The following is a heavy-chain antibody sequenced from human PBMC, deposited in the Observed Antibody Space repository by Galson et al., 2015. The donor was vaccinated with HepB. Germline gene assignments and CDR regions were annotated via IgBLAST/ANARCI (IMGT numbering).Heavy chain of an antibody. V-gene: IGHV3-30*04. CDR2: ITYDGSKQ. D-gene: IGHD3-9*01. CDR1: GFTFRSYA. J-gene: IGHJ4*02. Sequence: SLRLSCATSGFTFRSYAMHWVRQAPGKGLEWVAIITYDGSKQFYGDAVKGRFTVTRDDSKNTVYLEMNSLTTADTAIYYCARGEGIRFYDWAIPVSFFQYWGQGTLAIVSS. CDR3: ARGEGIRFYDWAIPVSFFQY.